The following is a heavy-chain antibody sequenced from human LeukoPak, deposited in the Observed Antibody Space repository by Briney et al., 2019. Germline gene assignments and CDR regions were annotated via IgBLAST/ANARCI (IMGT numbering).Heavy chain of an antibody. J-gene: IGHJ6*02. CDR1: GGSISSYY. CDR3: ARGGLAAARYYYYYYGMDV. Sequence: PSETLSLTCTVSGGSISSYYWSWIRQPPGKGLEWIGYIYYSGSTNYNPSLKSRVTISVDTSKNQFSLKLSSVTAADTAVYYCARGGLAAARYYYYYYGMDVWGQGTTVTVSS. D-gene: IGHD6-13*01. CDR2: IYYSGST. V-gene: IGHV4-59*12.